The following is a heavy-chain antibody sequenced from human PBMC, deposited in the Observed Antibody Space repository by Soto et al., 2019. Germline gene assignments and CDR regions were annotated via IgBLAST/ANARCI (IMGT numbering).Heavy chain of an antibody. Sequence: GGSLRLSCAVFGFTFSVSAIHWDRQASGKGLEWVGRIRSKADNYATAYGASVKGRFSISRDDSKNTAYLQMSSLNTEDTAVYYCARLAEWEYYDGMDVWGQGTTVTVS. J-gene: IGHJ6*02. CDR3: ARLAEWEYYDGMDV. D-gene: IGHD1-26*01. CDR2: IRSKADNYAT. V-gene: IGHV3-73*01. CDR1: GFTFSVSA.